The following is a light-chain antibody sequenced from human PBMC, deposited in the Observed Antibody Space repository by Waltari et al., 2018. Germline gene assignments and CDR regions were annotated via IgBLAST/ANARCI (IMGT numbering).Light chain of an antibody. V-gene: IGLV1-40*01. J-gene: IGLJ6*01. CDR2: DTN. CDR1: SSNIGGYY. Sequence: QSVLTQPPSLSGAPGQRVTIPCTGISSNIGGYYVYWYQQLPGMAPKFLIYDTNKRPSGVSYRFSGSKSVTSASLTITGLQTEDEADYYCQSYDSSLSAHVFGSGTKLTVL. CDR3: QSYDSSLSAHV.